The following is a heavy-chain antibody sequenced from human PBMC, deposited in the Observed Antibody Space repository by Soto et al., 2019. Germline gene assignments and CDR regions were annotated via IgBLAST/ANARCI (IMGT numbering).Heavy chain of an antibody. Sequence: XXTLSLPFSVSGGSVNYYYWRWILQPPGKGREWIGYIYYSGSSNNTPPLKSRVTISVDTSKNQISLKLSSVTAADTAVYYCARHYTVTTVYSIWGPGTLVTVS. CDR1: GGSVNYYY. D-gene: IGHD4-17*01. V-gene: IGHV4-59*08. CDR3: ARHYTVTTVYSI. CDR2: IYYSGSS. J-gene: IGHJ4*02.